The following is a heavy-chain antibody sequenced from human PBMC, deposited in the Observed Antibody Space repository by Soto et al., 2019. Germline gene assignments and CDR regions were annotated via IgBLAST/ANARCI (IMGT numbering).Heavy chain of an antibody. CDR1: GGSISGYY. V-gene: IGHV4-4*07. Sequence: LSLTCTVSGGSISGYYWSWIRQPAGKGLEWIGRIYTSGSTNYNPSLKSRVTLSVDTSKNQFSLKLTSVTAADTAVYYCARAGGYEVQGNNWFDPWGQGTLVTVS. D-gene: IGHD5-12*01. J-gene: IGHJ5*02. CDR3: ARAGGYEVQGNNWFDP. CDR2: IYTSGST.